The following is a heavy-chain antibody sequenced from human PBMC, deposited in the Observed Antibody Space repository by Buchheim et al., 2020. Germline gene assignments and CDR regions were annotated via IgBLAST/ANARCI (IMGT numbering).Heavy chain of an antibody. Sequence: QVHLVESGGGVVQPGKSLRLSCAASGFIFTDYAMLWVRQAPGKGLEWVASLRYDGDDKFHADSVKGRFTISRDNSKNTVSLQMNSLRVEDTAVYYCVKSDGSGSGYGMDVWGQGTT. CDR1: GFIFTDYA. D-gene: IGHD3-10*01. CDR3: VKSDGSGSGYGMDV. V-gene: IGHV3-30*02. J-gene: IGHJ6*02. CDR2: LRYDGDDK.